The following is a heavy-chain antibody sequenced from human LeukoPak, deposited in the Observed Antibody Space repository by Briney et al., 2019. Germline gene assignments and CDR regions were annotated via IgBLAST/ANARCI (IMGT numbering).Heavy chain of an antibody. Sequence: PSQTLSLTCTVSGGSISCGDYYWSWIRQPPGKGLEWIGYIYYSGSTYYNPSLKSRVTISVDTSKNQFSLKLSSVTAADTAVYYCAREGLYDSSGYHAFDIWGQGTMVTVSS. CDR3: AREGLYDSSGYHAFDI. CDR1: GGSISCGDYY. V-gene: IGHV4-30-4*01. D-gene: IGHD3-22*01. J-gene: IGHJ3*02. CDR2: IYYSGST.